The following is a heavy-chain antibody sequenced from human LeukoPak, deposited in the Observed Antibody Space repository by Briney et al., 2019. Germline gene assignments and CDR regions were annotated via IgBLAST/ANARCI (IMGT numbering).Heavy chain of an antibody. CDR2: IYSDGTA. CDR1: GFTVSSNY. V-gene: IGHV3-53*01. J-gene: IGHJ4*02. CDR3: ARAKVGAAGFFDY. D-gene: IGHD6-13*01. Sequence: GGSLRLSCAASGFTVSSNYMSWVRQAPEKGLEWVSIIYSDGTAYYADSVKGRFTISRDNSKNTLYLQMNSLRAEDTAVYYCARAKVGAAGFFDYWGQGTLVTVSS.